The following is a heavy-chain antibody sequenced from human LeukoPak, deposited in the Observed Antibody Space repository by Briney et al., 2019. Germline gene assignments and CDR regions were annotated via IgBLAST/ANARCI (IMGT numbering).Heavy chain of an antibody. Sequence: SETLSLTCAVYGGSFSGYYWSWLRQPPGKGLEWIGEINHSGSTNYNPSLKSRVTISVDTSKNQFSLKLSSVTAADTAVYYCAREAYYYDSSGQNTLGYWGQGTLVTVSS. J-gene: IGHJ4*02. D-gene: IGHD3-22*01. V-gene: IGHV4-34*01. CDR1: GGSFSGYY. CDR3: AREAYYYDSSGQNTLGY. CDR2: INHSGST.